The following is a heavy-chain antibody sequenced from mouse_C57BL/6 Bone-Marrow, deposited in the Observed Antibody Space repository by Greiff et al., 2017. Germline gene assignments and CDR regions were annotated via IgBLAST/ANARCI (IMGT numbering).Heavy chain of an antibody. CDR1: GYTFTDYY. J-gene: IGHJ2*01. V-gene: IGHV1-76*01. CDR3: ARKGYYGSSFDY. Sequence: VKLVESGAELVRPGASVKLSCKASGYTFTDYYINWVKQRPGQGLEWIARIYPGSGNTYYNEKFKGKATLTAEKSSSTAYMQLSSLTSEDSAVYFCARKGYYGSSFDYWGQGTTLTVSS. CDR2: IYPGSGNT. D-gene: IGHD1-1*01.